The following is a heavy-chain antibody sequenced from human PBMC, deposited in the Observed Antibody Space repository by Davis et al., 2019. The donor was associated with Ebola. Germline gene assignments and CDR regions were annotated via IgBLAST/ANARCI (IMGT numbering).Heavy chain of an antibody. Sequence: PGGSLRLSCAASGFTFSSYAMHWVRQAPGKGLEWVAVISYDGSNKYYADSVKGRFTISRDNSKNTLYLQMNSLRAEDTAVYYCARGTGADIFDYWGQGTLVTVSS. CDR3: ARGTGADIFDY. CDR1: GFTFSSYA. D-gene: IGHD7-27*01. J-gene: IGHJ4*02. V-gene: IGHV3-30*04. CDR2: ISYDGSNK.